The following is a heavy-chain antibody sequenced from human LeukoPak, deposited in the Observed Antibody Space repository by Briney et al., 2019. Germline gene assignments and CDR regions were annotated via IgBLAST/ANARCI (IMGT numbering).Heavy chain of an antibody. V-gene: IGHV1-2*02. D-gene: IGHD3-10*01. CDR1: GYTFTGYY. J-gene: IGHJ4*02. CDR3: ARGGPHYYGSGSKTDY. Sequence: GASVTVSCKASGYTFTGYYMHWVRQAPGQGLEWMAWINPNSGGTNYAQKFQGRVTMTRDTSISTAYMELSRLRSDDTAVYYCARGGPHYYGSGSKTDYWGQGTLVTVSS. CDR2: INPNSGGT.